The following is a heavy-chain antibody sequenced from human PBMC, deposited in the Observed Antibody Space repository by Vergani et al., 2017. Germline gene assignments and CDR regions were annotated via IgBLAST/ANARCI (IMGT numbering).Heavy chain of an antibody. CDR1: GFAFNSYG. Sequence: QVQLVESGGGVVQPGGSLRLSCAASGFAFNSYGMHLVRQAPGKGLEWVASIRSDESRRYYGDSMESPFTISRDNSKNTLYLQMKSLRPEDTAVYYCAKEGGGYCSGGTCYPEYWGQGTLVIVSS. V-gene: IGHV3-30*02. D-gene: IGHD2-15*01. CDR3: AKEGGGYCSGGTCYPEY. CDR2: IRSDESRR. J-gene: IGHJ4*02.